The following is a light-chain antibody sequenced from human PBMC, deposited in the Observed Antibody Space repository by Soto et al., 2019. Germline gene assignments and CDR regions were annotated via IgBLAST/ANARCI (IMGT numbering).Light chain of an antibody. CDR1: SSEVGGYDY. Sequence: QSALTQPRSVSGSPGQSVTISCTGTSSEVGGYDYVSWFQHHPGKVPKLMIYDVTKRPSGVPDRFSASKSGNTASLTISGLQAEDEADYFCFSDGGYFWVFGVGTKLTVL. CDR2: DVT. J-gene: IGLJ3*02. V-gene: IGLV2-11*01. CDR3: FSDGGYFWV.